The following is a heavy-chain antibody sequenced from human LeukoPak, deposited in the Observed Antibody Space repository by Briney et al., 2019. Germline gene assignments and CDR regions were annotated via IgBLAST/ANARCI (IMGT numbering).Heavy chain of an antibody. CDR1: GFTFSSYS. J-gene: IGHJ4*02. CDR2: IRSSPSTI. Sequence: GGSLRLSCAASGFTFSSYSVNWVRNAPGKGLEWVSYIRSSPSTIYYADSVKGRFTISRDNAKNSLYLQMNSLRDEDTAVYYCARDLHWAFDYWGQGTLVTVSS. V-gene: IGHV3-48*02. D-gene: IGHD7-27*01. CDR3: ARDLHWAFDY.